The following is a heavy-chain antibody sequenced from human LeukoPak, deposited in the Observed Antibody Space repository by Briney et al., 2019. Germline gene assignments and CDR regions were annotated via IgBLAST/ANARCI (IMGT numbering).Heavy chain of an antibody. J-gene: IGHJ4*02. CDR3: ARRVEMATSVYYFDY. CDR2: IYPGDSDT. D-gene: IGHD5-24*01. V-gene: IGHV5-51*01. CDR1: GYSFTSCW. Sequence: ESLKISCKGSGYSFTSCWIGWVRQMAAKGLECGGIIYPGDSDTSYSPSFHGQVTISADKTISTAYLQWSSLKASDTAMYYCARRVEMATSVYYFDYWGQGTLVTVSS.